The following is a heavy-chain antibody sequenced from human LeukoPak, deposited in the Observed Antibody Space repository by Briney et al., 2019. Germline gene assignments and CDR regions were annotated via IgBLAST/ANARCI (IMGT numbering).Heavy chain of an antibody. CDR2: IWYDGSNK. CDR1: GFTFSSYG. Sequence: GRSLRLSCAASGFTFSSYGMHWVRQAPGKGLEWVAVIWYDGSNKYYADSVKGRFTISRDNSKNTLYLQMNSLRAEDTAVYYCARDRAYSSLGMDVWGKGTTVTVPS. J-gene: IGHJ6*04. CDR3: ARDRAYSSLGMDV. D-gene: IGHD6-13*01. V-gene: IGHV3-33*01.